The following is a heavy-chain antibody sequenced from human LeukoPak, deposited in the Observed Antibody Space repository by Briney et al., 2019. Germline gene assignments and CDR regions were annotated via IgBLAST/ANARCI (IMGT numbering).Heavy chain of an antibody. CDR2: ISGSGGST. CDR1: GFTFSSYA. Sequence: GGSLRLSCAASGFTFSSYAMSWVRQAPGKGLEWVSAISGSGGSTYYADSVKGRLTISRDNSKNTLYLQMTSLRAEDTAVYYCAKEPGIAAAGPHDYWGQGTLVTVSS. V-gene: IGHV3-23*01. J-gene: IGHJ4*02. D-gene: IGHD6-13*01. CDR3: AKEPGIAAAGPHDY.